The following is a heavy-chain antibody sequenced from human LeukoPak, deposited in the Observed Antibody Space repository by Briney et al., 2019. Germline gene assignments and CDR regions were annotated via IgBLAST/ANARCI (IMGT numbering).Heavy chain of an antibody. J-gene: IGHJ4*02. CDR2: IRSKANSYAT. CDR3: TSGTGY. Sequence: PGGSLRLSCAASGFTLSGSAMHWVRQASGKGLEWVGRIRSKANSYATEYAASVKGRFTISRDDSKNTAYLQMNSLKTEDTAVHYCTSGTGYWGQGTLVTVSS. V-gene: IGHV3-73*01. D-gene: IGHD3/OR15-3a*01. CDR1: GFTLSGSA.